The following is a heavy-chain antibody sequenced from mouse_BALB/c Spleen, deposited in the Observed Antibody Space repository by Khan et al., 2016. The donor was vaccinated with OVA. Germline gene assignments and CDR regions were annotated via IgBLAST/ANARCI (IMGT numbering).Heavy chain of an antibody. CDR2: INPSSGYT. CDR3: SRTHER. Sequence: QVQLEESGADLARPGASVKISCKASGYTFTSYTMHWVKQSPGQGLEWIGYINPSSGYTKYNQTFKDKATFTADNSSSTAYMQLSSLTSEDAAVYYCSRTHERWGQGTTVTVSS. V-gene: IGHV1-4*01. J-gene: IGHJ2*01. CDR1: GYTFTSYT.